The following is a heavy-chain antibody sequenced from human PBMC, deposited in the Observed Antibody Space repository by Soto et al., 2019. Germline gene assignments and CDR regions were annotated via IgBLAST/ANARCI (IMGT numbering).Heavy chain of an antibody. Sequence: ASVKVSCKASGYSFTNHHMHWVRQAPGQGLEWMGVINPSGTWTSYAQKLQGRVTMTRDTSTNTLYMDLSSLRSEDTAVYYCAVDNSRNNEAWWFHPWGQGTLVTVSS. J-gene: IGHJ5*02. D-gene: IGHD4-4*01. V-gene: IGHV1-46*01. CDR3: AVDNSRNNEAWWFHP. CDR1: GYSFTNHH. CDR2: INPSGTWT.